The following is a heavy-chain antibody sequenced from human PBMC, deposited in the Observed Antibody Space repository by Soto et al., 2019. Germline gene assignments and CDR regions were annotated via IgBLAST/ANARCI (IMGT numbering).Heavy chain of an antibody. CDR2: ISAYTGNT. Sequence: QVQLVQSGAEVKKPWASETVSCKASGYTFSSYGISWVRQAPGQGLEWMGRISAYTGNTKYAQKLQGRVTMTTDTSTSTAYMELSSLRSDDTAVYYCARDRGQQLFDYWGQGTLVTVSS. CDR1: GYTFSSYG. J-gene: IGHJ4*02. D-gene: IGHD6-13*01. CDR3: ARDRGQQLFDY. V-gene: IGHV1-18*01.